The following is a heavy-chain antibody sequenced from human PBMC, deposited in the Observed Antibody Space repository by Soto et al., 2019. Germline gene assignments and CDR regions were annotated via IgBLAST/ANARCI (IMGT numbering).Heavy chain of an antibody. Sequence: EVQPLESGGGLAQPGGSLRLSCAASGFTFSSNAMSWVRQAPGKGLEWVSAISGSGGSTYYADSVKGRFIISRDNSKDTLYLQMDSLRADDTAVYYCAGAGAYFDYWGQGTLVTVSS. V-gene: IGHV3-23*01. D-gene: IGHD3-10*01. CDR2: ISGSGGST. CDR3: AGAGAYFDY. CDR1: GFTFSSNA. J-gene: IGHJ4*02.